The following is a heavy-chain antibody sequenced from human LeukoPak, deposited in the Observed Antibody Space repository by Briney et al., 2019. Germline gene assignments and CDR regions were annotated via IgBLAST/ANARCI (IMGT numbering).Heavy chain of an antibody. J-gene: IGHJ5*02. CDR3: AREXXXXXEXXXDP. Sequence: SVKVSCKASGGTFSSYAISWVRQGPGQGLDWMGRIIPIFGTPNYAQKFQGRVPITTDESTSPAYMELSSLRPEAPAVYYCAREXXXXXEXXXDPXGXGXLVTVSX. V-gene: IGHV1-69*05. CDR1: GGTFSSYA. CDR2: IIPIFGTP.